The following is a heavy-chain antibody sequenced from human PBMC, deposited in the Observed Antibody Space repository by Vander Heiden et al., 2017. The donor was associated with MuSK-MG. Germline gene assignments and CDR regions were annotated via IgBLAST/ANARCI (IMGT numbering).Heavy chain of an antibody. CDR3: VRGLLGGGDF. Sequence: EVQLVESGGGLVQPGGSLRLSCVASGFTFSSFWMHWVRQVPGKGLVWVSRINTDGSTITYADSVKGRFTISRDNAKNTMYLKMNSLRAEDTAVYHCVRGLLGGGDFWGQGTLVTVSS. CDR1: GFTFSSFW. D-gene: IGHD2-15*01. J-gene: IGHJ4*02. V-gene: IGHV3-74*01. CDR2: INTDGSTI.